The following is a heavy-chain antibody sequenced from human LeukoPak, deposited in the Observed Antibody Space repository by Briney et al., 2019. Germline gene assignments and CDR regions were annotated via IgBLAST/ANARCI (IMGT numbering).Heavy chain of an antibody. CDR1: GFNVSSNY. V-gene: IGHV3-53*01. CDR2: IYSGGST. J-gene: IGHJ6*03. Sequence: PGGSLRLSCAASGFNVSSNYMSWVRQAPGKGLEWVSVIYSGGSTYYADSVKGRFTISRDNSKNTLYLQMNSLRAEDTAVYYCAREGSSSSGYYYYYMDVWGKGTTVTVSS. D-gene: IGHD6-6*01. CDR3: AREGSSSSGYYYYYMDV.